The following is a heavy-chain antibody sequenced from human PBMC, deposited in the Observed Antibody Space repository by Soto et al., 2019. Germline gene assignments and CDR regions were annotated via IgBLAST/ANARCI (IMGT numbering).Heavy chain of an antibody. V-gene: IGHV1-69*02. CDR2: IIPILGIA. CDR1: GGTFSSYT. CDR3: ASSNGAAGTLDY. J-gene: IGHJ4*02. Sequence: QVQLVQSGAEVKKPGSSVKVSCKASGGTFSSYTISWVRQAPGQGLEWMGRIIPILGIANYAQKFQGRVTITADKSTSTAYMELSSLGSEDTAVYYCASSNGAAGTLDYWGQGTLVTVSS. D-gene: IGHD6-13*01.